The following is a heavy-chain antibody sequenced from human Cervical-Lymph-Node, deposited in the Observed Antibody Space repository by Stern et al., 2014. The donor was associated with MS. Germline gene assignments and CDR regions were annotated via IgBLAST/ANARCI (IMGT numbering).Heavy chain of an antibody. V-gene: IGHV4-31*03. D-gene: IGHD3-16*01. Sequence: VQLVESGPGLAKPSQTLSLTCTVSGDSISSTGYYWSWIRQHPGKGLEWIGYIHYRGSTYYNPSLKSRGTISVDTSKNQFSLKLTSVTAADTALYYCARSDRLWGSFDYWGQGSPVTVSS. CDR2: IHYRGST. CDR3: ARSDRLWGSFDY. CDR1: GDSISSTGYY. J-gene: IGHJ4*02.